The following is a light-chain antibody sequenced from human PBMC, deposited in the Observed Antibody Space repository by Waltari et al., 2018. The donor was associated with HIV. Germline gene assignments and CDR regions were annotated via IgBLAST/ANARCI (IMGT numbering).Light chain of an antibody. Sequence: SYVLIQPPSVSVAPGQTATITCGGNNIESKSVHWYQQKQGQAPVLVVSDDPDRPSGIPERVSGSNSGNTATLTISRVEAGDEADYYCQVWDSSRGLSFVFGSGTKVTVL. CDR2: DDP. CDR1: NIESKS. CDR3: QVWDSSRGLSFV. J-gene: IGLJ1*01. V-gene: IGLV3-21*02.